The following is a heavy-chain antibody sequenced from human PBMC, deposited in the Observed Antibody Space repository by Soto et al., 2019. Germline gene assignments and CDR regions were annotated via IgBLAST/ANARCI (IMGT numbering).Heavy chain of an antibody. CDR1: GGTFSSYA. Sequence: QVQLVQSGAEVKKPGSSVKVSCKASGGTFSSYAISWVRQAPGQGLEWMGGIIPIFGTANYARKFQGRVTITADESTSTAYMELSSLRSEDTAVYYCARDPGTYSSSSRNYYYYGMDVWGQGTTVTVSS. J-gene: IGHJ6*02. CDR3: ARDPGTYSSSSRNYYYYGMDV. D-gene: IGHD6-6*01. V-gene: IGHV1-69*01. CDR2: IIPIFGTA.